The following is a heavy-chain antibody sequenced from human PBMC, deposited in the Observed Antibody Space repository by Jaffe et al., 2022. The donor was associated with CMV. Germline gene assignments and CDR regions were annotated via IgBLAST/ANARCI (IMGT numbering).Heavy chain of an antibody. V-gene: IGHV3-9*01. CDR1: GFTFDDYA. CDR2: ISWNSGSI. CDR3: AKGYSSGYYSMTFFDY. D-gene: IGHD3-22*01. J-gene: IGHJ4*02. Sequence: EVQLVESGGGLVQPGRSLRLSCAASGFTFDDYAMHWVRQAPGKGLEWVSGISWNSGSIGYADSVKGRFTISRDNAKNSLYLQMNSLRAEDTALYYCAKGYSSGYYSMTFFDYWGQGTLVTVSS.